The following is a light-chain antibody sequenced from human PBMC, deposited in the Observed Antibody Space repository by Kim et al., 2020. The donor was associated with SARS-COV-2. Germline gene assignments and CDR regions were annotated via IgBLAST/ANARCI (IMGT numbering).Light chain of an antibody. V-gene: IGLV1-40*01. J-gene: IGLJ2*01. CDR2: GNS. CDR1: SSNIGAGYE. Sequence: QGSTISGTGSSSNIGAGYEVHWYQQLPGTAPKLLIYGNSNRPSGVPDRFSGSKSGTSASLAITGLQAEDEADYYCQSYDSSLSGSVFGGGTQLTVL. CDR3: QSYDSSLSGSV.